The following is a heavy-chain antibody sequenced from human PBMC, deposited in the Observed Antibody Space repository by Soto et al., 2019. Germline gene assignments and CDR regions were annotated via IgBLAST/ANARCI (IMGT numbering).Heavy chain of an antibody. V-gene: IGHV4-59*01. Sequence: XATLSLTFSVSGGSISGSYWSWIRQSPGKGLEWLGYVYYTGSTNYSPSLSSRVSISVDTSKNEFSLRLSSVTAADTAVYFCARSVAVPGAHIDYWGQGTQVTVSS. J-gene: IGHJ4*02. CDR2: VYYTGST. CDR3: ARSVAVPGAHIDY. D-gene: IGHD6-19*01. CDR1: GGSISGSY.